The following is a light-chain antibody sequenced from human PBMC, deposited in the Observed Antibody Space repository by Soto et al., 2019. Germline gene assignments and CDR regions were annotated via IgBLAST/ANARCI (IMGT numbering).Light chain of an antibody. CDR3: QQYNRYSWT. J-gene: IGKJ1*01. Sequence: DIQMTQSPDSLSASLGDRVTITCRASQSISNWLAWHQQKQGKAPKLLIYKASTLENGVPSRFSGSVSGTEGTITISGLKPDDGSTYDCQQYNRYSWTFGQGTKVDIK. CDR2: KAS. CDR1: QSISNW. V-gene: IGKV1-5*03.